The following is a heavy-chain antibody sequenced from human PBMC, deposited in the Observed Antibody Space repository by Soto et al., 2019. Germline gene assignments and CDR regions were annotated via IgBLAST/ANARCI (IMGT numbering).Heavy chain of an antibody. V-gene: IGHV1-69*12. CDR2: IIPMFGSG. CDR1: GYTFSNYA. J-gene: IGHJ4*02. Sequence: QVQLVQSGAEMKKPGSSVRVFCEASGYTFSNYAISWVRQAPGQGLEWMGGIIPMFGSGNYAQKFQDRLTINADESTRTAYMELRSLRSEDTGVYYCARNYFGSGSYYSLAFDSWGQGTLVTVST. CDR3: ARNYFGSGSYYSLAFDS. D-gene: IGHD3-10*01.